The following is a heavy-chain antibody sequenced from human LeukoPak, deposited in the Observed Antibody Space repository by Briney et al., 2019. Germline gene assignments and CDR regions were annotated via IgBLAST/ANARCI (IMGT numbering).Heavy chain of an antibody. J-gene: IGHJ6*04. CDR1: GFAFSSYS. CDR3: ARDPAPGGVDV. Sequence: PGGSLRLSCAASGFAFSSYSMNWVRQAPGKGLEWVSYISSSSSTIYYADSVKGRFTISRDNAKNSLYLQMNSLRAEDTAVYYCARDPAPGGVDVWGKGTTVTVSS. CDR2: ISSSSSTI. D-gene: IGHD2-8*02. V-gene: IGHV3-48*01.